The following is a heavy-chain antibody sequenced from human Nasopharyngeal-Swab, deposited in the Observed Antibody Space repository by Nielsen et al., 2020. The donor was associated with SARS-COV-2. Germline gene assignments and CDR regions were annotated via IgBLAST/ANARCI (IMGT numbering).Heavy chain of an antibody. Sequence: GESLKISCAASGFTFSSYSMNWVRQAPGKGLEWVSSISSSSSYIYYADSVKGRFTISRDNAKNSLYLQMNSLRAEDTAVYYCARNGSLGYSGGWGYGSSPLYNAMDVWGQGTTVTVSS. CDR1: GFTFSSYS. CDR3: ARNGSLGYSGGWGYGSSPLYNAMDV. V-gene: IGHV3-21*04. J-gene: IGHJ6*02. D-gene: IGHD6-19*01. CDR2: ISSSSSYI.